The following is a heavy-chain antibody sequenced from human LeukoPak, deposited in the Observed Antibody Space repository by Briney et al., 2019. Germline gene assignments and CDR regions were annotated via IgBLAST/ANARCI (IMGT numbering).Heavy chain of an antibody. CDR2: NSPNFGKG. Sequence: SVKVSCKASVCTFRSYATIWVRQAPAQGLEWMGGNSPNFGKGNYAQKFQGRVTINADEPTSTAYVELSSLRSEDTAVYYCARPNCSSTSCFMPYYFDYWGKGTLVTVSS. V-gene: IGHV1-69*01. CDR3: ARPNCSSTSCFMPYYFDY. CDR1: VCTFRSYA. D-gene: IGHD2-2*01. J-gene: IGHJ4*02.